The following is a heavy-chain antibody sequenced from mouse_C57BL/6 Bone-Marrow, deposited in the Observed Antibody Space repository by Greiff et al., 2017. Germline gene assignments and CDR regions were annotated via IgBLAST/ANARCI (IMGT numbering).Heavy chain of an antibody. D-gene: IGHD1-1*01. CDR2: ISYDGSN. Sequence: EVKLMESGPSLVKPSQSLSLTCSVTGYSITSGYYWNWIRQFPGNKLEWMGYISYDGSNNYDPSLTNRISITRDTSKNQFFLKLNSVTTEDTATYYCARPLFHFDVWGTGTTVTVSS. J-gene: IGHJ1*03. CDR1: GYSITSGYY. V-gene: IGHV3-6*01. CDR3: ARPLFHFDV.